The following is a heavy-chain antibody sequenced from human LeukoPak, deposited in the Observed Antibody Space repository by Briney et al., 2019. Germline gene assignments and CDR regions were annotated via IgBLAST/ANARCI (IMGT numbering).Heavy chain of an antibody. D-gene: IGHD3-22*01. CDR1: GFTFGSYA. CDR2: ISTSGGTT. Sequence: GGSLRLSCAASGFTFGSYAMSWVRQAPGKGLVRVSGISTSGGTTSYAESVKGRFTVSRDNPRNTLYMEMNSLRDEDTAVYYCAVMHRYYDGSGYWVQWGQGTLVTVSS. CDR3: AVMHRYYDGSGYWVQ. J-gene: IGHJ4*02. V-gene: IGHV3-23*01.